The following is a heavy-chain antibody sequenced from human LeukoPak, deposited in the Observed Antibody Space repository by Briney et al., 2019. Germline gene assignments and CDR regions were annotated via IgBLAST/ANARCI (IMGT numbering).Heavy chain of an antibody. CDR1: GFTFSSYW. D-gene: IGHD5-18*01. V-gene: IGHV3-7*01. CDR2: IKQDGSEK. CDR3: ARERGYSYGFYYFDY. J-gene: IGHJ4*02. Sequence: GGSLRLSCAASGFTFSSYWMSWVRQAPGKGLEWVANIKQDGSEKYYVDSVKGRFTISRDNAKNSLYLQMSSLRAEDTAVYYCARERGYSYGFYYFDYWGQGTLVTVSS.